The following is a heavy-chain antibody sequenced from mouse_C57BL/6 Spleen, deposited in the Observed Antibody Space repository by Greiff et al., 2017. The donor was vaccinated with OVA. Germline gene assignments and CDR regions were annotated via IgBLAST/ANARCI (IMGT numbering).Heavy chain of an antibody. CDR2: IDPEDGET. J-gene: IGHJ4*01. V-gene: IGHV14-2*01. Sequence: EVKLLESGAELVKPGASVKLSCTASGFNITDYYMHWVKQRTEQGLEWIGRIDPEDGETKYTPTFQGKATITADTSSNTAYLQLSSLPSEDTPVYYCARLYGLYYGNYSNAMDYWGQGTSVTVSS. CDR1: GFNITDYY. CDR3: ARLYGLYYGNYSNAMDY. D-gene: IGHD2-1*01.